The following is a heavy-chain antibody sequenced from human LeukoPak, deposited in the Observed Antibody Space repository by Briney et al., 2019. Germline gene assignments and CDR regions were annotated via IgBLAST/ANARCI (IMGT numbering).Heavy chain of an antibody. CDR1: GGSISSGGYY. Sequence: PSETLSLTCTVSGGSISSGGYYWSWIRQPPGKGLEWIGYIYHSGSTYYNPSLKSRVTISVDRSKNQFSLKLSSVTAADTAVYYCARESLDNWNYRNWFDPWGQGTLVTVSS. CDR2: IYHSGST. CDR3: ARESLDNWNYRNWFDP. J-gene: IGHJ5*02. V-gene: IGHV4-30-2*01. D-gene: IGHD1-7*01.